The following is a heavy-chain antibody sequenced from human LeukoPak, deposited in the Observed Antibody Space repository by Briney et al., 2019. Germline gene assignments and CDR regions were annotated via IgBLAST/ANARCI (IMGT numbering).Heavy chain of an antibody. D-gene: IGHD3-22*01. CDR1: GGTFSSYA. CDR2: IIPIFGTA. CDR3: ARVLYDSSGYYNFDY. J-gene: IGHJ4*02. Sequence: ASVKVSCKASGGTFSSYAISWVRQAPGQGLEWMGGIIPIFGTANYAQKFQGRATITADESTSTAYMELSSLRSEDTAVYYCARVLYDSSGYYNFDYWGQGTLVTVSS. V-gene: IGHV1-69*13.